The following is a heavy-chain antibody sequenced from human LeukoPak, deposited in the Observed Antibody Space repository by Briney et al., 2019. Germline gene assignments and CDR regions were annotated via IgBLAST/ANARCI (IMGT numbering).Heavy chain of an antibody. Sequence: GGSLRLSCAASRFTFSSYHWVRQAPGKGLVWVSRINSDGSSTDYADSVKGRLTISRDNAKNTLYLQMDSLRAEDTAVYYCSRDLEAAADPLDYWGQGTLVTVSS. CDR1: RFTFSSY. V-gene: IGHV3-74*01. J-gene: IGHJ4*02. D-gene: IGHD6-13*01. CDR2: INSDGSST. CDR3: SRDLEAAADPLDY.